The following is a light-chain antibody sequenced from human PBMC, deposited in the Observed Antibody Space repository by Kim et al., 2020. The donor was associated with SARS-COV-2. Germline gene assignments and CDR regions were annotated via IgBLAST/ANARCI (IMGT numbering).Light chain of an antibody. J-gene: IGKJ2*04. Sequence: RATLNCKSSQTVLYNSNNKNYLAWCQQEPGQAPKLLIYWASIRGSGVSDRFSGGGSETDFTLTISSLQAEDVAVYYCQQYYSTPRSFGQGTKLEI. V-gene: IGKV4-1*01. CDR3: QQYYSTPRS. CDR1: QTVLYNSNNKNY. CDR2: WAS.